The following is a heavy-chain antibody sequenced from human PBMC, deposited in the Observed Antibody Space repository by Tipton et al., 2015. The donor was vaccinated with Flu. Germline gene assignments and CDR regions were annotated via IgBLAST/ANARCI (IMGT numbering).Heavy chain of an antibody. CDR1: GDSVNYYY. D-gene: IGHD3-10*01. Sequence: LRLSCTVSGDSVNYYYWNWIRQSPGKGLEWIGFSFYSGSTAYNPSLKSRATISVDKSRNQFSLNLKSVTAADTAVYYCARDRGWPAALDYWSQGILVTVSS. V-gene: IGHV4-59*02. CDR2: SFYSGST. CDR3: ARDRGWPAALDY. J-gene: IGHJ4*02.